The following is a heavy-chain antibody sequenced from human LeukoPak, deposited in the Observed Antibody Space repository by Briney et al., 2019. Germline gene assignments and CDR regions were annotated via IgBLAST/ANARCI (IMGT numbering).Heavy chain of an antibody. Sequence: PGRSLTLSCAASGFTFSSYSMNWVRQAPATGLEWVSSINSSSSYIYYADSVKGRFTISRDNAKNSPYLQMNSLRAEDTAVYYCASLYCSGGSCYSWHDYWGQGTLVIVSS. D-gene: IGHD2-15*01. J-gene: IGHJ4*02. V-gene: IGHV3-21*01. CDR3: ASLYCSGGSCYSWHDY. CDR2: INSSSSYI. CDR1: GFTFSSYS.